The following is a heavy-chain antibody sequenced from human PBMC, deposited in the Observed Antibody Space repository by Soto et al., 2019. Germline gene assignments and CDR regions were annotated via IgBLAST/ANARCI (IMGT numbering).Heavy chain of an antibody. CDR1: GFTFDDYA. J-gene: IGHJ4*02. Sequence: EVQLVESGGGLVQPGRSLRLSCAASGFTFDDYAMHWVRQAPGKGLEWVSGISWNSGSIGYADSVKGRFTISRDNAKNSLYLQMKSLRAEDRALYYCEKEPGGYSLDYGGKGTLVTVSS. CDR3: EKEPGGYSLDY. CDR2: ISWNSGSI. D-gene: IGHD5-18*01. V-gene: IGHV3-9*01.